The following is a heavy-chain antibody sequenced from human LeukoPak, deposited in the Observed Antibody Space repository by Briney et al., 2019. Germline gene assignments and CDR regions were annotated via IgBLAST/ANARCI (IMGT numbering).Heavy chain of an antibody. D-gene: IGHD3-10*01. CDR3: VGEKSFFGEAI. CDR1: GVSITTYY. J-gene: IGHJ3*02. Sequence: SETLSLTCTVSGVSITTYYWNWVRQPPGKGLEWIGRMFYSGTTSYNPSLKSRVAISVDTFKSRVSLTVTSVTAADTAVYYCVGEKSFFGEAIWSQGTLVTVSS. V-gene: IGHV4-59*01. CDR2: MFYSGTT.